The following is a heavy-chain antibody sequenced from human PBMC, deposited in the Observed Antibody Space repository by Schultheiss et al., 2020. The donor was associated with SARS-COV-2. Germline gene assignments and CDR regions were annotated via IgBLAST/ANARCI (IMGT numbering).Heavy chain of an antibody. J-gene: IGHJ6*02. CDR2: INPNSGGT. CDR3: ARAAAGMGYYYYYGMDV. V-gene: IGHV1-2*04. D-gene: IGHD6-13*01. CDR1: GYTFTSYV. Sequence: ASVKVSCKASGYTFTSYVISWVRQAPGQRLEWMGWINPNSGGTNYAQKFQGWVTMTRDTSISTAYMELSRLRSDDTAVYYCARAAAGMGYYYYYGMDVWGQGTTVTVSS.